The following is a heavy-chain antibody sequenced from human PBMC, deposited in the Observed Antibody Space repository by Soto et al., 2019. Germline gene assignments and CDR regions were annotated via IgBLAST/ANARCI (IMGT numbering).Heavy chain of an antibody. J-gene: IGHJ6*02. V-gene: IGHV3-33*01. Sequence: QVQLVESGGGVVQPGGSLRLSCAASGFTFNTYGMHWVRQAPGKGLEWVAVIWNDGSGYYYATSVKGRITISRDNSKSTLLRQMSSLRAEDTAVYFCARRQISPPTRGAAAARGGMDVWGQGTTVTVSS. CDR1: GFTFNTYG. CDR3: ARRQISPPTRGAAAARGGMDV. D-gene: IGHD6-13*01. CDR2: IWNDGSGY.